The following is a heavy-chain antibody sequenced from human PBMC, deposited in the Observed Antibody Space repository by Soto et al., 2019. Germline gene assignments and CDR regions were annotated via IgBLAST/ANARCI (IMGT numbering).Heavy chain of an antibody. CDR3: ARNRMEMATMTDFDY. V-gene: IGHV1-69*13. J-gene: IGHJ4*02. CDR2: IIPIFGTA. Sequence: SVKVSCKASGGTFSSHAISWVRQAPGQGLEWMGGIIPIFGTANYAQKFQGRVTITADESTSTAYMELSSLRSEDTAVYYCARNRMEMATMTDFDYWGQGTLVTVSS. CDR1: GGTFSSHA. D-gene: IGHD5-12*01.